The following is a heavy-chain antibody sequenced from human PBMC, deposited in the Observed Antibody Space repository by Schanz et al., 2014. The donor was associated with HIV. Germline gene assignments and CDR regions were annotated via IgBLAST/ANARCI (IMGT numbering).Heavy chain of an antibody. J-gene: IGHJ3*02. CDR2: TWYDGSNK. D-gene: IGHD3-10*01. Sequence: VQLVESGGGLVKPGRSLRLSCAASGFTFRSYGMHWVRQAPGKGLEWVAVTWYDGSNKYYTDSVKGRFTISRDSSKNTLYLQMNRLRAEDTAVYYCARENPLYYYLHGGPFDIWGQGTMVTVSS. CDR3: ARENPLYYYLHGGPFDI. V-gene: IGHV3-33*01. CDR1: GFTFRSYG.